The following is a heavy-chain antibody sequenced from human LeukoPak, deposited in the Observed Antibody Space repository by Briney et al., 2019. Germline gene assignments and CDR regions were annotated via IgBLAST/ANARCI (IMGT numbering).Heavy chain of an antibody. Sequence: SVKVSCKASGGTFSSYAISWVRQAPGQGLEWMGGIIPIFNTANYAQKFQGRVTITADESTSTAYMELSSLRSEDTAVYYCARGWLAETTVVTPYNYWDQGTLVTVSS. V-gene: IGHV1-69*13. CDR3: ARGWLAETTVVTPYNY. CDR1: GGTFSSYA. J-gene: IGHJ4*02. D-gene: IGHD4-23*01. CDR2: IIPIFNTA.